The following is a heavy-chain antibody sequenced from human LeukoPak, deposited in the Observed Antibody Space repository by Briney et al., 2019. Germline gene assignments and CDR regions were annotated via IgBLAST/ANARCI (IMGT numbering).Heavy chain of an antibody. Sequence: VASVKVSCKASGYTFTGYYMHWVRQAPGQGLEWMGWINPNSGGTNYAQKFQGRVTMTRDTSISTACMELSRLRSDDTAVYYCARDLYDFWSGYYTDFVYWGQGTLVTVSS. CDR3: ARDLYDFWSGYYTDFVY. CDR2: INPNSGGT. D-gene: IGHD3-3*01. V-gene: IGHV1-2*02. CDR1: GYTFTGYY. J-gene: IGHJ4*02.